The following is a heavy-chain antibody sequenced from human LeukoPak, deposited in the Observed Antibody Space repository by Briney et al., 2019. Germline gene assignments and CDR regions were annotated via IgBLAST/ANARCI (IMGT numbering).Heavy chain of an antibody. CDR3: ASLRTTVTQDGDY. CDR1: GYSISSGYY. D-gene: IGHD4-17*01. Sequence: SETLSLTCTVSGYSISSGYYWGWIRQPPGKGLEWIGSIYHSGSTYYNPSLKSRVTISVDKSKNQFSLKLTSVTAADTAVYYCASLRTTVTQDGDYWGQGTLVTVSS. V-gene: IGHV4-38-2*02. J-gene: IGHJ4*02. CDR2: IYHSGST.